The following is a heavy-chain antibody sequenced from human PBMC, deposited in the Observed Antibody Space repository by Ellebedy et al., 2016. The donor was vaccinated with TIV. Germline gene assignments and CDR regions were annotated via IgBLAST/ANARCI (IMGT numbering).Heavy chain of an antibody. CDR3: ARASAGLDY. J-gene: IGHJ4*02. D-gene: IGHD6-13*01. CDR1: GFTFSSHD. V-gene: IGHV3-13*01. Sequence: PGGSLRLSCAASGFTFSSHDMHWVRQGTGKGLEWVSAIGSAGDASYSGSVKGRFTISRENGKNSVYLQMNSLRAEVTAVYYCARASAGLDYWGQGTLVTVSS. CDR2: IGSAGDA.